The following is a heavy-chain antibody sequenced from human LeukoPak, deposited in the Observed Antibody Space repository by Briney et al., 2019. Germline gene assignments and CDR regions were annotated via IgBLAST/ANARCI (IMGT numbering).Heavy chain of an antibody. CDR1: GFTFSSYG. J-gene: IGHJ4*02. CDR3: AKDYYDSSGYYGGGPFDY. CDR2: ISGSGGST. V-gene: IGHV3-23*01. Sequence: PGGSLRLSCAASGFTFSSYGMSWVRQAPGKGLEWVSAISGSGGSTYYADSVKGRFTISRDNSKNTLDLQMNSLRAEDTAVYYCAKDYYDSSGYYGGGPFDYWGQGTLVTVSS. D-gene: IGHD3-22*01.